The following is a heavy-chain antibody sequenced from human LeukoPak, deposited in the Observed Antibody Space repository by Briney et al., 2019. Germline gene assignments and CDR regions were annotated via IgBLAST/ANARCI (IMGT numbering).Heavy chain of an antibody. CDR1: GFTFSSYG. CDR2: IKQDGSEK. Sequence: PGGSLRLSCAASGFTFSSYGMHWVRQAPGKGLEWVANIKQDGSEKYYVDSVKGRFTISRDNAKNSLYLQMNSLRAEDTAVYQCARDGDDYEDYYYGMDVWGQGTTVTVSS. D-gene: IGHD4-17*01. J-gene: IGHJ6*02. CDR3: ARDGDDYEDYYYGMDV. V-gene: IGHV3-7*01.